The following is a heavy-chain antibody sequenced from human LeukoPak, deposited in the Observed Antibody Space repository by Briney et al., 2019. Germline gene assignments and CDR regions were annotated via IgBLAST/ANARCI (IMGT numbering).Heavy chain of an antibody. CDR2: ISSCSSYI. CDR1: GFTFSSYS. V-gene: IGHV3-21*01. CDR3: ARELNSYGYFDY. D-gene: IGHD5-18*01. Sequence: GGSLRLSCAASGFTFSSYSMNWVRQAPGKGLEGVSSISSCSSYIYYADSVKGRFTISRDNAKNSLYLQMNSLRAEDTAVYYCARELNSYGYFDYWGQGTLVTVTS. J-gene: IGHJ4*02.